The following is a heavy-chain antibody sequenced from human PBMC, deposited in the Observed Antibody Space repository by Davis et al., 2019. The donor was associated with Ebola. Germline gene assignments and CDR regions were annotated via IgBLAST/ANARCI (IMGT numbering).Heavy chain of an antibody. D-gene: IGHD3-10*01. Sequence: AASVTVSCKASGYTFTSYAMNWVRQAPGQGLEWMGWINTNTGNPTYAQGFTGRFVFSLDTSVSTAYLQISSLKAEDTAVYYCARDAGPYYYGSGSYYNVRYFDLWGRGTLVTGSS. CDR2: INTNTGNP. V-gene: IGHV7-4-1*02. J-gene: IGHJ2*01. CDR3: ARDAGPYYYGSGSYYNVRYFDL. CDR1: GYTFTSYA.